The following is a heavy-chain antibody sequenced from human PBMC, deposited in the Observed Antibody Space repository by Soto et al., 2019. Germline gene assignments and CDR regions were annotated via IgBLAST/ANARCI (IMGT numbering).Heavy chain of an antibody. Sequence: QVQLQESGPGLVKPSETLSLTCTVSGGSISSYYWSWIRQPPGKGLEWIGYISYSGSTNYNPSLKSRVTMSSDTSNNPFSLKLSSVTAADTAVYYCARMLYNSGYWYFDLWGRGTLVTVSS. J-gene: IGHJ2*01. CDR2: ISYSGST. D-gene: IGHD6-19*01. V-gene: IGHV4-59*08. CDR1: GGSISSYY. CDR3: ARMLYNSGYWYFDL.